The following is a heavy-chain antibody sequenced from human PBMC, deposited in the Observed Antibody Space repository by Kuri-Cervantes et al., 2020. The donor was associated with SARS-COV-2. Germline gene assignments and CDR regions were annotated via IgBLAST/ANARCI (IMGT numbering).Heavy chain of an antibody. CDR1: GFTFSSYS. V-gene: IGHV3-21*01. CDR2: ISSSSSYI. D-gene: IGHD2-2*01. CDR3: ASLGGTSWHDY. J-gene: IGHJ4*02. Sequence: ESLKISCAASGFTFSSYSMNWVRQAPGKGLEWVSSISSSSSYIYYADSVKGRFTISRDNAKNSLYLQMNSLRAEDTAVYYCASLGGTSWHDYWGQGTLVTVSS.